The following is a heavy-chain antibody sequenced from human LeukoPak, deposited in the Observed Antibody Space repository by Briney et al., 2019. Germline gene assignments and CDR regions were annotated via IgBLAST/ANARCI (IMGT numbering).Heavy chain of an antibody. Sequence: HPGGSLRLSCAASGFTFSSYAMSGVRQAPGKGLDWVSGIGGRGGSTYYADSVKGRFTISRDNSKNTLFLQMNSLRAEATAVYYCAKDGGHYYDSSGYYGEFDYWGQGTLVTVSS. CDR3: AKDGGHYYDSSGYYGEFDY. V-gene: IGHV3-23*01. CDR2: IGGRGGST. J-gene: IGHJ4*02. D-gene: IGHD3-22*01. CDR1: GFTFSSYA.